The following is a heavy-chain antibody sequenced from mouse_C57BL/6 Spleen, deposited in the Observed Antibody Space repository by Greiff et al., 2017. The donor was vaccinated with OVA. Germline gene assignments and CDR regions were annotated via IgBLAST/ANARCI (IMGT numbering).Heavy chain of an antibody. CDR2: IRLKSDNYAT. Sequence: EVKVEESGGGLVQPGGSMKLSCVASGFTFSNYWMNWVRQSPEKGLEWVAQIRLKSDNYATHYAESVKGRFTISRDDSKSSVYLQMNNLRAEDTGIYYCTASGTGWYFDVWGTGTTVTVSS. V-gene: IGHV6-3*01. J-gene: IGHJ1*03. CDR1: GFTFSNYW. D-gene: IGHD4-1*01. CDR3: TASGTGWYFDV.